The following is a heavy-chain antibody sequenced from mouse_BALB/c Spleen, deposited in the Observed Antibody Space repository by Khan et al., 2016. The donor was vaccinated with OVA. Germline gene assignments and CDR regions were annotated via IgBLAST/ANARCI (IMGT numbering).Heavy chain of an antibody. CDR3: ARDGSRYNYAMDY. CDR2: INYSGST. Sequence: VQLQQPGPGLVNPSQSLSLTCTVTGYSITSDYAWNWIRQFPGNKLEWMGYINYSGSTNYNPALKSRIFITRDTSKNQFFLQLNSVTTEDTATYYCARDGSRYNYAMDYWGQGTSVTVSS. D-gene: IGHD2-3*01. CDR1: GYSITSDYA. V-gene: IGHV3-2*02. J-gene: IGHJ4*01.